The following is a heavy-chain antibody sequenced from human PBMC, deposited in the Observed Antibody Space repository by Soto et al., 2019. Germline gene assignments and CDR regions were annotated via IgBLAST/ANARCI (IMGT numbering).Heavy chain of an antibody. D-gene: IGHD2-21*01. V-gene: IGHV3-11*06. CDR2: ISPKSTYR. J-gene: IGHJ4*02. Sequence: QVHLVESGGGLVKPGGSLRLSCATSGFPFNDYYMSWIRQAPGKGLEWLSHISPKSTYRNYADSVKDRFTISRDNTKSSLFLQMNSLGVDDTAVYYCARGGGGGLFEHWGQGVLVTVSS. CDR3: ARGGGGGLFEH. CDR1: GFPFNDYY.